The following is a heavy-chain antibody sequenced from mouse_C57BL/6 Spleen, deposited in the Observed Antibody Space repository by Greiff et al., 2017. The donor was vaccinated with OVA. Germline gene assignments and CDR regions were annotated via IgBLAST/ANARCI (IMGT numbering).Heavy chain of an antibody. CDR3: ASPYYGSPWFAY. J-gene: IGHJ3*01. V-gene: IGHV1-39*01. CDR2: INPNYGTT. CDR1: GYSFTDYN. D-gene: IGHD1-1*01. Sequence: EVKLQESGPELVKPGASVKISCKASGYSFTDYNMNWVKQSNGKSLEWIGVINPNYGTTSYNQKFKGKATLTVDQSSSTAYMQLNSLTSEDSAVYYCASPYYGSPWFAYWGQGTLVTVSA.